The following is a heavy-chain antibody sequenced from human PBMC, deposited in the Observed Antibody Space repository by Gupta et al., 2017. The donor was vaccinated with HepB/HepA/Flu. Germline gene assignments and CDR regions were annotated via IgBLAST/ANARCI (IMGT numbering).Heavy chain of an antibody. V-gene: IGHV3-21*01. CDR3: ARAWSGYCSSTSCYKEFGYSYGTDY. CDR1: GFTFSSYS. Sequence: EVQLVESGGGLVKPGGSLRLSCAASGFTFSSYSMNWVRQAPGKGLEWVSSISSSSSYIYYADSVKGRFTISRDNAKNSLYLQMNSLRAEDTAVYYCARAWSGYCSSTSCYKEFGYSYGTDYWGQGTLVTVSS. CDR2: ISSSSSYI. D-gene: IGHD2-2*02. J-gene: IGHJ4*02.